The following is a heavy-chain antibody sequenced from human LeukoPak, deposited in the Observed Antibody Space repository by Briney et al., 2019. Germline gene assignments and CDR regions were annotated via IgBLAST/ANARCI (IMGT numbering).Heavy chain of an antibody. CDR3: ARDRYSSSWSYNWFDP. CDR2: TYYRSKWYN. V-gene: IGHV6-1*01. D-gene: IGHD6-13*01. Sequence: SQTLSLTCAISGDSVSSNSAAWNWIRQSPSRGLEWLGRTYYRSKWYNDYAVSVKSRITINPDTSKNQFSLQLNSVTPEDTDVYYCARDRYSSSWSYNWFDPWGQGTLVTVSS. CDR1: GDSVSSNSAA. J-gene: IGHJ5*02.